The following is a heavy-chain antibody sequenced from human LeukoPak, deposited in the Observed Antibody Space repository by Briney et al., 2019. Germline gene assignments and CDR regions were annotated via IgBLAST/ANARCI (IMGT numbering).Heavy chain of an antibody. V-gene: IGHV1-69*04. Sequence: GASVKVSCKASGGTFSSYAIIWVRQAPGQGLEWMGRIIPILGIANYAQKFQGRVTITADKSTSTAYMELSSLRSEDTAVYYCARHLHNWFDPWGQGTLVTVSS. CDR2: IIPILGIA. J-gene: IGHJ5*02. CDR3: ARHLHNWFDP. CDR1: GGTFSSYA. D-gene: IGHD3-3*02.